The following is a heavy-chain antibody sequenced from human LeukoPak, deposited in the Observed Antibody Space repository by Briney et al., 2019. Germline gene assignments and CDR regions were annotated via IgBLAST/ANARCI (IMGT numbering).Heavy chain of an antibody. J-gene: IGHJ4*02. CDR1: GGSISSGGHS. V-gene: IGHV4-30-2*01. D-gene: IGHD2-21*02. CDR2: IYHSGSGST. CDR3: ARGPPYIVVVTAIGFFDY. Sequence: PSETLSLTCTVSGGSISSGGHSWSWIRQPPGKGLEWIGYIYHSGSGSTYYNPSLKSRVTISVDTSKNQFSLKVSSVTAADTAVYYCARGPPYIVVVTAIGFFDYWGQGTLVTVSS.